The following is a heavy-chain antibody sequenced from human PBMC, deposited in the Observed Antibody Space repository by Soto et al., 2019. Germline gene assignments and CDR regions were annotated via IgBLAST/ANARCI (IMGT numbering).Heavy chain of an antibody. J-gene: IGHJ5*02. D-gene: IGHD3-10*01. V-gene: IGHV1-69*13. CDR2: IIPIFGTA. Sequence: SVKVSGKASGGTFSSYAISWVRQAPGQGLEWMGGIIPIFGTANYAQKFQGRVTITADESTSTAYMELSSLRSEDTAVYYCARDPITMVRGVISPFDPWGQGTLVPVSS. CDR3: ARDPITMVRGVISPFDP. CDR1: GGTFSSYA.